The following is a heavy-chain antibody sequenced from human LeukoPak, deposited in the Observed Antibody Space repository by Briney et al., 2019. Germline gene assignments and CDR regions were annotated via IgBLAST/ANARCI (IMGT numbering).Heavy chain of an antibody. V-gene: IGHV1-18*01. CDR3: ARGNPGPLGYCSSTSCYTYFDY. CDR2: ISAYNGNT. Sequence: ASVKVSCKASGGTFSGYAISWVRQAPGQGLEWMGWISAYNGNTNYAQKLQGRVTMTTDTSTSTAYMELRSLRSDDTAVYYCARGNPGPLGYCSSTSCYTYFDYWGQGTLVTVSS. J-gene: IGHJ4*02. D-gene: IGHD2-2*02. CDR1: GGTFSGYA.